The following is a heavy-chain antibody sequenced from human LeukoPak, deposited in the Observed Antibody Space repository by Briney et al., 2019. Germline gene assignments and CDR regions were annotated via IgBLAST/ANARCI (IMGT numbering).Heavy chain of an antibody. CDR2: ISGSGENT. D-gene: IGHD4-23*01. J-gene: IGHJ6*03. CDR3: ASSTTVVISYYYMDV. CDR1: GFTFSSYA. Sequence: GGSLRLSCGASGFTFSSYAMAWVRQAPGKGLEWVSAISGSGENTYYADSVKGRFTTSRDNSKNTLYLQMNSLRAEDTAVYYCASSTTVVISYYYMDVWGKGTTVTVSS. V-gene: IGHV3-23*01.